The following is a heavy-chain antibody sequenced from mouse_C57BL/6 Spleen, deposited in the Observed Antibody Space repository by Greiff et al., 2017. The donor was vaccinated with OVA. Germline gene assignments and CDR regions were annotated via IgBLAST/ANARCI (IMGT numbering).Heavy chain of an antibody. V-gene: IGHV5-17*01. J-gene: IGHJ4*01. CDR2: ISSGSSTI. Sequence: DVMLVESGGGLVKPGGSLKLSCAASGFTFSDYGMHWVRQAPEKGLEWVAYISSGSSTIYYADTVKGRFTISRDNAKNTLFLQMTSLRSEATAMYYCARPITTVVASMDYWGQGTSVTVSS. CDR1: GFTFSDYG. CDR3: ARPITTVVASMDY. D-gene: IGHD1-1*01.